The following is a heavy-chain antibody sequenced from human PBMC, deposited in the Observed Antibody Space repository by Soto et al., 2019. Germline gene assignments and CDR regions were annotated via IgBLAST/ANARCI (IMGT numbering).Heavy chain of an antibody. J-gene: IGHJ4*02. D-gene: IGHD2-21*02. V-gene: IGHV4-30-4*01. CDR1: AGSINCDNCC. Sequence: SETLSLTCTVSAGSINCDNCCWTWLRQPPGKGLEWIGCFHYTGTTYQIPSLKTRLTISRDTSGNQFSLKRTSVTAADPAVYYCARGDGNTAFGYWGEGTQVTVSS. CDR2: FHYTGTT. CDR3: ARGDGNTAFGY.